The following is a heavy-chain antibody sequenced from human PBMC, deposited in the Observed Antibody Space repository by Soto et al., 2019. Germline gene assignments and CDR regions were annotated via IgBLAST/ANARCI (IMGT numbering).Heavy chain of an antibody. D-gene: IGHD3-3*01. CDR1: GFTFSRYW. CDR3: ASTDFWSGYPFDY. CDR2: IKQDRSER. Sequence: EVQLVESGGGLVQPGASLRLSCVASGFTFSRYWMDWVRQVPGKGLEWLANIKQDRSERNYLDSVKGRFTIPRDNAKNSLYLQMNSLRAEDTAVYYCASTDFWSGYPFDYWGQGALVVVSS. J-gene: IGHJ4*02. V-gene: IGHV3-7*01.